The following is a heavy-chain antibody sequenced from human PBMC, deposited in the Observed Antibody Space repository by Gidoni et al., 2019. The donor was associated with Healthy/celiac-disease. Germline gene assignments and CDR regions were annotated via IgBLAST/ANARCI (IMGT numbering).Heavy chain of an antibody. CDR2: IWYDGSNK. CDR1: GFTFSSYG. CDR3: ARGYPRSTYDYVWGSYRYDYFDY. Sequence: QVQLVESGGGVVQPGRSLRLSCAASGFTFSSYGMTWVRQAPGKGLEWVAVIWYDGSNKYYADSVKGRFTISRDNSKNTLYLQMNSLRAEDTAVYYCARGYPRSTYDYVWGSYRYDYFDYWGQGTLVTVSS. D-gene: IGHD3-16*02. J-gene: IGHJ4*02. V-gene: IGHV3-33*08.